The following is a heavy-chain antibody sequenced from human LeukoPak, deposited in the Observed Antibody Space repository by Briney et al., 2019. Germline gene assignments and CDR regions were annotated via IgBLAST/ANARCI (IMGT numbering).Heavy chain of an antibody. J-gene: IGHJ6*03. CDR1: GGSISSYY. V-gene: IGHV4-59*08. D-gene: IGHD3-3*01. Sequence: SETLSLTCTVSGGSISSYYWSWIRQPPGKGLEWIGYIYYSGSTNYNPSLKSRVTISVDTSKNQFSLKLSSVTAADTAVYYCARLSQFGVLRFSYYMDVWGKGTTVTVSS. CDR2: IYYSGST. CDR3: ARLSQFGVLRFSYYMDV.